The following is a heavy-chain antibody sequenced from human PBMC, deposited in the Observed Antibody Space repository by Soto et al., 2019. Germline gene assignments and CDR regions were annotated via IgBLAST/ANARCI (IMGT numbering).Heavy chain of an antibody. CDR3: ARPGGSGWFYFDS. CDR2: IYSGGST. V-gene: IGHV3-53*04. D-gene: IGHD6-13*01. CDR1: GFTVSSNY. J-gene: IGHJ4*02. Sequence: GGSLRLSCAVSGFTVSSNYMSWVRQAPGKGLEWVSVIYSGGSTYYADSVKGRFTISRHNSKNTLYLQMNSLRAEDTAVYYCARPGGSGWFYFDSWGQGSQVTVSS.